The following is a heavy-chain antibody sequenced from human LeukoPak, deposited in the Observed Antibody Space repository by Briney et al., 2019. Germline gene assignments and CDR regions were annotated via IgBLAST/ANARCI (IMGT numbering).Heavy chain of an antibody. CDR3: TRVGYIDEGIDY. CDR1: GFPFSSYW. Sequence: GGSLRLSCVASGFPFSSYWMTWVRQAPGKGLEWVANIEQDGSKKSYVDSVKGRFAISRDNAKNSLYLQVNSLRAEDTAIYYCTRVGYIDEGIDYWGQGTLVTVSS. J-gene: IGHJ4*02. V-gene: IGHV3-7*04. CDR2: IEQDGSKK. D-gene: IGHD5-24*01.